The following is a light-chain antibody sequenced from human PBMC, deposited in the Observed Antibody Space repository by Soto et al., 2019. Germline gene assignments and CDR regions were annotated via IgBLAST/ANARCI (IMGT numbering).Light chain of an antibody. CDR2: AAS. Sequence: DIQLTQSPSFLSASVGDRVTITCRASQGISSYLAWYQQKPGKAPKLLIYAASTLQSGVPSRFSGSGSGTEFTLTTSSLQPEDFATYYCQQLNSYPQFGPGTKVDIK. J-gene: IGKJ3*01. CDR1: QGISSY. CDR3: QQLNSYPQ. V-gene: IGKV1-9*01.